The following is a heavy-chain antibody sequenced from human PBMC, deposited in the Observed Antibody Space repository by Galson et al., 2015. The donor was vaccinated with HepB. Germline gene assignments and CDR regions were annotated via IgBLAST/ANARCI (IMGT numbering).Heavy chain of an antibody. Sequence: SVKVPCKASGYTFTGYYMHWVRQAPGQGLEWMGRINPNSGGTNYAQKFQGRVTMTRDTSISTAYMELSRLRSDDTAVYYCARVFSTVTRDYWGQGTLVTVSS. D-gene: IGHD4-17*01. V-gene: IGHV1-2*06. CDR2: INPNSGGT. CDR3: ARVFSTVTRDY. J-gene: IGHJ4*02. CDR1: GYTFTGYY.